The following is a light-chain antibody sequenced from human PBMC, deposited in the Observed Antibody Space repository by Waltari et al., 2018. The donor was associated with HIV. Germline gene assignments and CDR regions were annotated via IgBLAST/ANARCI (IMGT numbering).Light chain of an antibody. CDR3: SSYTSGSVV. CDR2: EVS. CDR1: SSAVGDYNY. Sequence: QSALTQPASVSGSPGQSITISCTGTSSAVGDYNYVSWYQQHPGKAPNRMIYEVSNRPSGVSTRFSGSKSCNTASLTISGLQAEDEADYYCSSYTSGSVVFGGGTKLTVL. J-gene: IGLJ2*01. V-gene: IGLV2-14*01.